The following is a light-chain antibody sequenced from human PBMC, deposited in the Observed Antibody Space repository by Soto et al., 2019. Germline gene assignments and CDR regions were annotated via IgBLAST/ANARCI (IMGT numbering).Light chain of an antibody. Sequence: QAVLTQPPSASGSPGQSVTISCTGTTCDVGGCNYVSWYQQYPGRAPKLMIYELTKRPSGVPDRFSGCKSGNTASLTVSGLQAEDEADYYCSSYPGSNSFSFVFGRGTKLTVL. CDR1: TCDVGGCNY. J-gene: IGLJ2*01. CDR3: SSYPGSNSFSFV. V-gene: IGLV2-8*01. CDR2: ELT.